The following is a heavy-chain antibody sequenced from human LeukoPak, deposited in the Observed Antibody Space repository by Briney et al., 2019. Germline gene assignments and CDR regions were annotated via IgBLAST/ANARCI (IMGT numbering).Heavy chain of an antibody. Sequence: SQTLSLTCAISGASVSSNSAAWNWIRQSPSRGLEWLGRTYYRSKWYNDYAVSVKSRITINPDTSKNQFSLQLNSVTPEDTAVYYCAREMGQYSGSFPRAYYYYYMDVWGKGTTVTVSS. D-gene: IGHD1-26*01. CDR1: GASVSSNSAA. J-gene: IGHJ6*03. V-gene: IGHV6-1*01. CDR2: TYYRSKWYN. CDR3: AREMGQYSGSFPRAYYYYYMDV.